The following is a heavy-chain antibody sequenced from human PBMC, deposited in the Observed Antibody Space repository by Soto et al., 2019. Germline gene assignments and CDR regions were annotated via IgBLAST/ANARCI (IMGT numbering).Heavy chain of an antibody. J-gene: IGHJ4*02. CDR1: GYTFTSYY. CDR2: INPSGGST. D-gene: IGHD1-1*01. CDR3: GRVSGNFWNGIYNLDY. V-gene: IGHV1-46*01. Sequence: ASVKVSCKASGYTFTSYYMHWVRQAPGQGLEWMGIINPSGGSTSYAQKFQGRVTMTADTSTRTAYMELKSLGSDDTAVYYCGRVSGNFWNGIYNLDYWGQGALVTVSS.